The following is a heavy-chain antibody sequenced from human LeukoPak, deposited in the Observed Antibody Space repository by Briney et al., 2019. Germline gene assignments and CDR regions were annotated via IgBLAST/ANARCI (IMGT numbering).Heavy chain of an antibody. CDR3: AKGVYYDSSGLDGMDV. CDR1: GFTFSSYG. CDR2: ISYDGSNK. Sequence: GGSLRLSCAASGFTFSSYGMHWVRQAPGKGLEWVAVISYDGSNKYYADSVKGRFTISRDNSKNTLYLQMNSLRAEDTAVYYCAKGVYYDSSGLDGMDVWGQGTTVTVSS. D-gene: IGHD3-22*01. J-gene: IGHJ6*02. V-gene: IGHV3-30*18.